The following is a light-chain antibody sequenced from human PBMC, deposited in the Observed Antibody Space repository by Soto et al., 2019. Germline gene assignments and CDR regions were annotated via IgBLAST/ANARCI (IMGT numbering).Light chain of an antibody. V-gene: IGKV1-5*03. CDR2: KAS. CDR3: QQYNSFPLT. CDR1: QFMSVW. Sequence: DIQMTQSPSTLSASVGDRVTITCRASQFMSVWLAWYQQKPGTAPKLLIYKASSLESGVPTRISGSGSGTEFTLTISSLQPDDSATYYCQQYNSFPLTFGPGTKVDIK. J-gene: IGKJ3*01.